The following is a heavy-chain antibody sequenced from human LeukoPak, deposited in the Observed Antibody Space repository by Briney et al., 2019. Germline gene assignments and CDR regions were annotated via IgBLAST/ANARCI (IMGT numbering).Heavy chain of an antibody. CDR3: ARGPSGLRSAFNI. CDR2: IYTSGST. Sequence: SETLSLTCTVSGGSISSGSYYWSWIRQPAGKGLEWIGRIYTSGSTNYNPSLKSRVTISVDTSKNQFSLKLSSVTAADTAVYYCARGPSGLRSAFNIWGQGTGVTVSS. CDR1: GGSISSGSYY. D-gene: IGHD5-12*01. J-gene: IGHJ3*02. V-gene: IGHV4-61*02.